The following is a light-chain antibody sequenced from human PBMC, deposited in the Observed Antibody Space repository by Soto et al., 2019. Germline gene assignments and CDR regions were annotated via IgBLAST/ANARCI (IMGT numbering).Light chain of an antibody. Sequence: EIVLTQSPGTLSLSTGERATLSCRASQTFSNSFLSWFQQIPGQAPRLLIYGASIRATGIPARFSGSGSGTDFTLTISSLEPEDFAVYYCQQRSNWPPWTFGQGTKVDIK. CDR3: QQRSNWPPWT. J-gene: IGKJ1*01. V-gene: IGKV3D-20*02. CDR2: GAS. CDR1: QTFSNSF.